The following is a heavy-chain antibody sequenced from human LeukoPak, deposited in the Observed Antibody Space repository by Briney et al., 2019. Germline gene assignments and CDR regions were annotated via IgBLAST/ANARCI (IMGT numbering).Heavy chain of an antibody. CDR3: AREGYGSGSYFFDY. J-gene: IGHJ4*02. V-gene: IGHV4-38-2*02. D-gene: IGHD3-10*01. Sequence: PSETLSLTCAVSGYSINSGYCWGWIRQPPGKGLEWIGGIDHSGNTHYNPSLKSRVTISVDTSKNQFSLKLSSVTAADTAVYYCAREGYGSGSYFFDYWGQGTLVTVSS. CDR2: IDHSGNT. CDR1: GYSINSGYC.